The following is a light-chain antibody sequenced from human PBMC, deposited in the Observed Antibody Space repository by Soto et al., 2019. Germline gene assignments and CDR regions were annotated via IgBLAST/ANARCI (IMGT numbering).Light chain of an antibody. CDR3: TSYTSSSTYV. Sequence: QSALTQPASVSGSPGQSITISCTGTSIDVGGYNYVSWYQQHPGKAPRFLIYDVSNRPSGVSNRFSGSKSGATASLTISGLQAEDEADYYCTSYTSSSTYVFGTGTKLTVL. V-gene: IGLV2-14*01. CDR2: DVS. J-gene: IGLJ1*01. CDR1: SIDVGGYNY.